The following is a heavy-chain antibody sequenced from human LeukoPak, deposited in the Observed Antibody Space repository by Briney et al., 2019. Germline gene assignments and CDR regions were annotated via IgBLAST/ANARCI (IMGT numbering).Heavy chain of an antibody. J-gene: IGHJ4*02. D-gene: IGHD2-8*01. V-gene: IGHV4-61*08. Sequence: KSSETLSLTCTVSVGSVNSAGYYWRWIRQPPGKGLEWIGYIYYSGATDYNPSLKSRVTISIDTLNNQSALKLSSVIAADTAVYYWARGAGYCTNGVCYVAPERPYYFDYWGQGTLVTVSS. CDR1: VGSVNSAGYY. CDR3: ARGAGYCTNGVCYVAPERPYYFDY. CDR2: IYYSGAT.